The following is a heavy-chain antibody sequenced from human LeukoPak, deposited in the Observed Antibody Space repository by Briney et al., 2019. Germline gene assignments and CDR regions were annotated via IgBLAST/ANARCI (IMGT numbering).Heavy chain of an antibody. Sequence: TSETLSLNCTVSGASISSSSYYWGWIRQPPGKGLEWIGSIYYLGSTFYNPSLKSRVTMSVDTTKNQFSLKLTSVTAADTAVYYCARLQWFAESRLTSWGQGTLVTVSS. J-gene: IGHJ5*02. CDR3: ARLQWFAESRLTS. V-gene: IGHV4-39*01. CDR2: IYYLGST. CDR1: GASISSSSYY. D-gene: IGHD3-10*01.